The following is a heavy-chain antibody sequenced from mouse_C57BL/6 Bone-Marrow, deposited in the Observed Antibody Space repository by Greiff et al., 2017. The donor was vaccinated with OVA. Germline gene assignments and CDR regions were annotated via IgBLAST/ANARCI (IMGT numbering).Heavy chain of an antibody. V-gene: IGHV1-55*01. CDR2: IYPGSGST. D-gene: IGHD2-5*01. CDR1: GYTFTSYW. CDR3: ARDHYSNYGGDYAMDD. J-gene: IGHJ4*01. Sequence: QVQLQQPGAELVKPGASVKMSCKASGYTFTSYWITWVKQRPGQGLEWIGDIYPGSGSTNYNEKFKSKATLTVDTSSSTAYMQLSSLTSEDSALYYCARDHYSNYGGDYAMDDWGQGTSVTVSS.